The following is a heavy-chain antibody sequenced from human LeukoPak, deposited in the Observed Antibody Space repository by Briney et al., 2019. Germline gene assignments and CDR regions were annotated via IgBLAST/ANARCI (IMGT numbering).Heavy chain of an antibody. CDR1: RYTFTNYA. CDR3: ARDKTSTWYGATDF. V-gene: IGHV1-3*01. D-gene: IGHD6-13*01. Sequence: ASVKVSCKASRYTFTNYAIHWVRQAPGQRLEWMGWINAGNGDTGYAQKFRGRVTISRDTSASTAYMELSSLTSADTAVYYCARDKTSTWYGATDFWGQGALVTVSS. CDR2: INAGNGDT. J-gene: IGHJ4*02.